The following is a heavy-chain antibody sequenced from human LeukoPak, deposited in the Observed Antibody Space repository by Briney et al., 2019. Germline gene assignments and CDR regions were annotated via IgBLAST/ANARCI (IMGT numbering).Heavy chain of an antibody. Sequence: SGTLSLTCAVSGGSISSSNWWSWVRQPPGKGLEWIGEIYHSGSTNYNPSLKSRVTISVDKSKNQFSLKPSSVTAADTAVYYCARSRSENYYYGMDVWGKGTTVTVSS. V-gene: IGHV4-4*02. D-gene: IGHD5-24*01. CDR2: IYHSGST. CDR3: ARSRSENYYYGMDV. CDR1: GGSISSSNW. J-gene: IGHJ6*04.